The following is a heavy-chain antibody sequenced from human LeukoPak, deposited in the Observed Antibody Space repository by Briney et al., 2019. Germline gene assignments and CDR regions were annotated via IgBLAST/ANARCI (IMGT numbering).Heavy chain of an antibody. CDR1: GYSFISYW. CDR2: IYPGDSDT. Sequence: GESLKISCKGSGYSFISYWIGWVRQMPGKGLEWMGIIYPGDSDTRYSPSFQGQVTISADKSINTAYLQWSSLKASDTAMYYCARGGREYSISWYGDYWGQGTLVTVSS. D-gene: IGHD6-13*01. V-gene: IGHV5-51*01. J-gene: IGHJ4*02. CDR3: ARGGREYSISWYGDY.